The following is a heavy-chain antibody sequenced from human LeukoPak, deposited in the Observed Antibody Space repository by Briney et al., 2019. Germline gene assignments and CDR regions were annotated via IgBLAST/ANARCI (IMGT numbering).Heavy chain of an antibody. D-gene: IGHD6-13*01. CDR3: ARQYSSSWRSYFDY. V-gene: IGHV1-2*02. J-gene: IGHJ4*02. CDR1: GYTFTGYY. CDR2: INPNSGGT. Sequence: ASVKVSCKASGYTFTGYYMHWVRQAPGQGLEWMGWINPNSGGTNYAQKFQGRVTMTRDTSISTAYMELSRLRSDDTAVYYCARQYSSSWRSYFDYWVQGTLVTVSS.